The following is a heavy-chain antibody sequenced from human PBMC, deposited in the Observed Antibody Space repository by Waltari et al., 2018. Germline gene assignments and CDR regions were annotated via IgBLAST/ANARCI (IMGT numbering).Heavy chain of an antibody. CDR3: ARVPVHYYGSGSYSFSRADY. Sequence: EVQLVESGGGVVRPGGSLRLSCAASGFTFDDYGMSWVRPAPGKGVELVSGINWNGGSTGYADSVKGRFTISRDNAKNSLYLQMNRLRAEDTALYYCARVPVHYYGSGSYSFSRADYWGQGTLVTVSS. V-gene: IGHV3-20*04. CDR1: GFTFDDYG. J-gene: IGHJ4*02. D-gene: IGHD3-10*01. CDR2: INWNGGST.